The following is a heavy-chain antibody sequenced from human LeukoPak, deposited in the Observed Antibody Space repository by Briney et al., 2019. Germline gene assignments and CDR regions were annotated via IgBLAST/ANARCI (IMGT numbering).Heavy chain of an antibody. V-gene: IGHV4-39*07. J-gene: IGHJ4*02. CDR1: GGSISSSSYY. Sequence: PSETLSLTCTVSGGSISSSSYYWGWIRQPPGKGLEWIGNIYYSGSSYNNPSLKSRVTMSVDASENQFSLKLSSVTAADTAVYFCARYLSGYSSGLYYFDQWGQGTLVTVSS. CDR2: IYYSGSS. CDR3: ARYLSGYSSGLYYFDQ. D-gene: IGHD6-19*01.